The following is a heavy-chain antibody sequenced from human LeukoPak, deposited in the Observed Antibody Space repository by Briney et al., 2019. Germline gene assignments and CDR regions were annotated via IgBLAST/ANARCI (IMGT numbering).Heavy chain of an antibody. Sequence: ASVTVSFTASGYTFPNYGITWVRQAPGQGLEWMGWISTHNGDTNYAQNLQDRVTMTTDTSTSTAYMELRSLRSDDTAVYYCARGRGSTSRYWGQGTLVTVSS. V-gene: IGHV1-18*01. D-gene: IGHD1-26*01. CDR3: ARGRGSTSRY. J-gene: IGHJ4*02. CDR1: GYTFPNYG. CDR2: ISTHNGDT.